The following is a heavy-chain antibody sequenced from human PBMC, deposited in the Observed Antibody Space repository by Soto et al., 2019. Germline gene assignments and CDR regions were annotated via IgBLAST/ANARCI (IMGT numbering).Heavy chain of an antibody. CDR3: ARLLLGYRSNNWFDP. J-gene: IGHJ5*02. CDR2: IYYSGST. V-gene: IGHV4-39*01. D-gene: IGHD6-13*01. CDR1: GGSISSSSYY. Sequence: PSETLSLTCTVSGGSISSSSYYWGWIRQPPGKGLEWIGSIYYSGSTYYNPSLKSRVTISVDTSKNQFSLKLSSVTAADTAVYYCARLLLGYRSNNWFDPWGQGTLVTVSS.